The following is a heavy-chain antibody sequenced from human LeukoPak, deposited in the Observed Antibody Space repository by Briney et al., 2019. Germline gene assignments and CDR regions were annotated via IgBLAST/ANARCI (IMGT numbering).Heavy chain of an antibody. CDR1: GFTFSSYA. CDR2: ISGSGGST. V-gene: IGHV3-23*01. Sequence: GGSLRLSCAASGFTFSSYAMSWVRQAPRKGLEWVSAISGSGGSTYYADSVKGRFTIPRDNSKNTLYLQMNSLRAEDTAVYYCAKGPYYYMDVWGKGTTVTVSS. CDR3: AKGPYYYMDV. J-gene: IGHJ6*03.